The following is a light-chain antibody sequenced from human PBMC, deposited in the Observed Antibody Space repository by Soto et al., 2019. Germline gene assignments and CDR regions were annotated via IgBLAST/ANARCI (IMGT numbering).Light chain of an antibody. CDR2: GAS. CDR3: QQFGSSPPYT. Sequence: EIVFTQSPATLSLAPGDRANLSCRASQSVSTKNLAWYQQKPGQAPRLLIFGASSRATGISDRFSGSGSGTDFSLTISRLEPEDFAVYYCQQFGSSPPYTFGQGTKVDIK. CDR1: QSVSTKN. V-gene: IGKV3-20*01. J-gene: IGKJ2*01.